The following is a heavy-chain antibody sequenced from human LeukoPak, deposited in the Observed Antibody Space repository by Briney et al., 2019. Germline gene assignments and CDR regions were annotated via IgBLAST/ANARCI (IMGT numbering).Heavy chain of an antibody. V-gene: IGHV4-59*08. CDR3: ARHSSMTTVVFDY. D-gene: IGHD4-23*01. J-gene: IGHJ4*02. CDR2: MLDTVTT. Sequence: SETLSLTCTVSGGSMNSHYWSWIRQPPGKGLEWIGYMLDTVTTKDNPSLKSRFTLSADTSKNQFSLRLTSVTAADTAVYYCARHSSMTTVVFDYWGQGTLVTVSS. CDR1: GGSMNSHY.